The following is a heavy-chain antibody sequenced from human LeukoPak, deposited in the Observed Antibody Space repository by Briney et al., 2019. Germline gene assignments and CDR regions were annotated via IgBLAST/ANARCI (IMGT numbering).Heavy chain of an antibody. CDR1: GGTFSSYA. CDR3: ARDKFPPLSLYGSGSPYRSERPYYYYYYGMDV. CDR2: IIPILGIA. V-gene: IGHV1-69*04. D-gene: IGHD3-10*01. J-gene: IGHJ6*02. Sequence: ASVKVSCKASGGTFSSYAISWVRQAPGQGLEWMGRIIPILGIANYAQKFQGRVMITADKSTSTAYMELSSLRSEDTAVYYCARDKFPPLSLYGSGSPYRSERPYYYYYYGMDVWGQGTTVTVSS.